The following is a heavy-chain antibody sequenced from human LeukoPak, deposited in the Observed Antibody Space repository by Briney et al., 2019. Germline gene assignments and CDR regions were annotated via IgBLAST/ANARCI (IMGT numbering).Heavy chain of an antibody. CDR2: IYYSGST. Sequence: SQTLSLTCTVSGGSISSYYWSWIRQPPGKGLEWIGDIYYSGSTNYNPSLKRRVSISVETSKNQFSLKLSSVTAADTAVYYCARLGDTVSTDRYFDYWGQGTLVTVSS. CDR3: ARLGDTVSTDRYFDY. J-gene: IGHJ4*02. CDR1: GGSISSYY. V-gene: IGHV4-59*08. D-gene: IGHD5/OR15-5a*01.